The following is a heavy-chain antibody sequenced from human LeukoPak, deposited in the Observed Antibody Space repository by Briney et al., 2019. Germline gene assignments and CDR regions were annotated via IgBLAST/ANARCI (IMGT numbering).Heavy chain of an antibody. CDR1: GFTFDDYA. D-gene: IGHD4-11*01. Sequence: PGRSLRLSCAASGFTFDDYAMHWVRQAPGKGLEWVSGISWNSGSIGYADSVKGRFTISRDNAKNSLYLQMNSLRAEDTALYYCAKGTIMTTVTTDYMDVSGERTTVTVSS. V-gene: IGHV3-9*01. CDR2: ISWNSGSI. J-gene: IGHJ6*03. CDR3: AKGTIMTTVTTDYMDV.